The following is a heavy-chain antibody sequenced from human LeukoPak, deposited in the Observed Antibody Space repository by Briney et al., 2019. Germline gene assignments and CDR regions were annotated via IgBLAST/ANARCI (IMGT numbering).Heavy chain of an antibody. J-gene: IGHJ4*02. CDR2: LGISGDYA. Sequence: GGSLRLSCVASGFTLSSYAVSWVRQAPGKGLQWVSSLGISGDYAWYAGSVKGRFTISRDSSKNTLYLQMNRLGAEDTAVYYCARGIAARRFDYWGQGTLVTVSS. CDR3: ARGIAARRFDY. CDR1: GFTLSSYA. D-gene: IGHD6-6*01. V-gene: IGHV3-23*01.